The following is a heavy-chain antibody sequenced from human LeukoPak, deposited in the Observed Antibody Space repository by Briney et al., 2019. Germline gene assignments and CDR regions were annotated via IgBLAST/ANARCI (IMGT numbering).Heavy chain of an antibody. CDR2: IYQSGRT. D-gene: IGHD3-10*01. V-gene: IGHV4-4*02. CDR3: ATVSAFFYDSGSYYTFDY. J-gene: IGHJ4*02. Sequence: SETLSLTCAVSGGSISSSKWWSWVRQPPGKGLEWIGEIYQSGRTNYNPSLKSRVTISVDKSKNQFSLKLSSVTAADTAVYYCATVSAFFYDSGSYYTFDYWGQGTLVTVSS. CDR1: GGSISSSKW.